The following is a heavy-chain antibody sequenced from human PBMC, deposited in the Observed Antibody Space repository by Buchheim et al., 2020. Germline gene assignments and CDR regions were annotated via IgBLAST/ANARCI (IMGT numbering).Heavy chain of an antibody. J-gene: IGHJ6*02. CDR3: ARDQTIHSFGSSGWYYYYYGMDV. CDR1: GYTFTSYY. D-gene: IGHD6-19*01. Sequence: QMQLVQSGAEVKKPGASVKVSCKASGYTFTSYYMHWVRQAPGQGLEWMGIINPSGGSTSYAQKFQGRVTMTRDTSTSAVYMELSSLRSEDTAVYYCARDQTIHSFGSSGWYYYYYGMDVWGQGTT. V-gene: IGHV1-46*03. CDR2: INPSGGST.